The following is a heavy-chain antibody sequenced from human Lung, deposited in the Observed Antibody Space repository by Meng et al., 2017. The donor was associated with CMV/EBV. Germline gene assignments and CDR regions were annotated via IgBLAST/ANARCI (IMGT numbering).Heavy chain of an antibody. D-gene: IGHD2-21*02. Sequence: GGSLRLSCAPSGFGSSAYWMGWLRQTPGKGLDWVAYISQEGSEIYYVDSVKGRFTISRDNAKNSLFLQMHNLRAEDTAVYHCARDKGDFTIWFDPWGQGTLVTVSS. CDR3: ARDKGDFTIWFDP. J-gene: IGHJ5*02. CDR2: ISQEGSEI. V-gene: IGHV3-7*01. CDR1: GFGSSAYW.